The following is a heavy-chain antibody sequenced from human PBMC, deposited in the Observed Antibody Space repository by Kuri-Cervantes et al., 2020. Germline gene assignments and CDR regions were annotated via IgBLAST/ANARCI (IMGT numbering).Heavy chain of an antibody. CDR3: YCRSAGSGSRDY. Sequence: GGSLRLSCAASGFTFGSFAMHWVRQAPGKGLEWVAVISYDGSSKYDADSVKGRFTISRDNAKNTLYLQMNSLRAEDTAVYYCYCRSAGSGSRDYWGQGTLVTVSS. V-gene: IGHV3-30-3*01. J-gene: IGHJ4*02. CDR2: ISYDGSSK. CDR1: GFTFGSFA. D-gene: IGHD3-10*01.